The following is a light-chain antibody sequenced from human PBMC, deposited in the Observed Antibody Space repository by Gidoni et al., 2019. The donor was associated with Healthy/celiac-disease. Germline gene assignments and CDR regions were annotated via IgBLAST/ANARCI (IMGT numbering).Light chain of an antibody. V-gene: IGLV2-14*01. J-gene: IGLJ2*01. CDR2: EVS. Sequence: PKLMIYEVSNRPSGVSNRFSGSKSGNTASLTISGLQAEDEADYYCSSYTSSSSDVVFGGGTKLTVL. CDR3: SSYTSSSSDVV.